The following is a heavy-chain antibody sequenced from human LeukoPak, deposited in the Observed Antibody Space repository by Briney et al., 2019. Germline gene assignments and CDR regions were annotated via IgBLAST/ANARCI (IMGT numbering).Heavy chain of an antibody. D-gene: IGHD5-18*01. V-gene: IGHV3-11*01. CDR1: GFTFSDYY. J-gene: IGHJ3*02. Sequence: GGSLRPSCAASGFTFSDYYMSWIRQAPGKGLEWVSYISSSGSTIYYADSVKGRFTISRDNAKNSLYLQMNSLRAEDTAVFYCARDRGYSYGDAFDIWGQGTMVTVSS. CDR2: ISSSGSTI. CDR3: ARDRGYSYGDAFDI.